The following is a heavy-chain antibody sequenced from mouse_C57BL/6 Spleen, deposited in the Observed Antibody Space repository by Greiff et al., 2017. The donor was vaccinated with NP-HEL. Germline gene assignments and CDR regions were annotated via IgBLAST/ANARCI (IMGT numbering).Heavy chain of an antibody. V-gene: IGHV3-6*01. CDR2: ISYDGSN. Sequence: EVQLVESGPGLVKPSQSLSLTCSVTGYSITSGYYWNWIRQFPGNKLEWMGYISYDGSNNYNPSLKNRISITRDTSKNQFFLKLNSVTTEDTATYYCARGVGYQAWFAYWGQGTLVTVSA. J-gene: IGHJ3*01. CDR1: GYSITSGYY. CDR3: ARGVGYQAWFAY. D-gene: IGHD2-2*01.